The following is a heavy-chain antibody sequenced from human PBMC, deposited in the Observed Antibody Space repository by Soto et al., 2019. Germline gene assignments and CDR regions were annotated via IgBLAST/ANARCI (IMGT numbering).Heavy chain of an antibody. CDR1: GFIFSDNY. CDR2: IRNRGNSYTT. J-gene: IGHJ4*02. V-gene: IGHV3-72*01. D-gene: IGHD3-22*01. CDR3: VRIRRHNEHDIFDS. Sequence: GGSLRLSCAASGFIFSDNYMDWVRQAPGEGLEWIGRIRNRGNSYTTEYAASVQGRFTISRDDSRNSLYLQLNSLNPEDTAMYYCVRIRRHNEHDIFDSWGQGTLVTVSS.